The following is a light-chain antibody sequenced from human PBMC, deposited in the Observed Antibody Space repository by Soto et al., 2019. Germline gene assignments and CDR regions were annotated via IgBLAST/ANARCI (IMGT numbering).Light chain of an antibody. CDR3: QHYNFWPHS. CDR1: QSVRDN. Sequence: EILLTHSPGALAVSPGEVATLSCRASQSVRDNLAWYQQKPGQAPRLLIYRASIRATGVPARFSGSGSGTEFTLTISGLQSEDVSIYFCQHYNFWPHSFGQGTKV. V-gene: IGKV3-15*01. J-gene: IGKJ2*01. CDR2: RAS.